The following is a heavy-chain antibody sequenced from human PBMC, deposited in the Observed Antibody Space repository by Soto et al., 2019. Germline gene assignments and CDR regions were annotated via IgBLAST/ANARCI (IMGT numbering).Heavy chain of an antibody. CDR2: IIPIFGTA. CDR1: GGTFSSYA. CDR3: ARSTGAGRGTYYYGMDV. V-gene: IGHV1-69*13. D-gene: IGHD3-10*01. Sequence: GASVKVSCKASGGTFSSYAISWVRQAPGQGLEWMGGIIPIFGTANYAQKFQGRVTITADESTSTAYMELSSLRSEDTAVYYCARSTGAGRGTYYYGMDVWGQGTTVTVSS. J-gene: IGHJ6*02.